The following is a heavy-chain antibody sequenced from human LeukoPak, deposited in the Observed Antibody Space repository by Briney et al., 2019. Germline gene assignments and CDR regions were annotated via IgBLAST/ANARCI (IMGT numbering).Heavy chain of an antibody. CDR2: INHSGST. CDR1: GFTFSSYG. Sequence: GTLRLSCAASGFTFSSYGMSWIRQPPGKGLEWIGEINHSGSTDYNPSLKSRVTISVDTSKNQFSLNLSSVTAADTAVYYCARAYTGGYYYYYMDVWGKGATVTVAS. CDR3: ARAYTGGYYYYYMDV. D-gene: IGHD3-16*01. J-gene: IGHJ6*03. V-gene: IGHV4-34*01.